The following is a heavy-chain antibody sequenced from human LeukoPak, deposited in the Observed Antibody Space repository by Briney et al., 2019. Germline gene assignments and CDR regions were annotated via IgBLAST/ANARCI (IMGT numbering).Heavy chain of an antibody. D-gene: IGHD5-18*01. V-gene: IGHV3-53*01. CDR1: GFTVSSSY. CDR3: AKNVGYTYGLGS. J-gene: IGHJ5*02. Sequence: GGSLRLSCAASGFTVSSSYMSWVRQAPGKRLEWVSLIYSGGTTYYADSVKGRFTISRDYSKNTLYLQMNSLRAEDTAVYFCAKNVGYTYGLGSSGQGTLVSVAS. CDR2: IYSGGTT.